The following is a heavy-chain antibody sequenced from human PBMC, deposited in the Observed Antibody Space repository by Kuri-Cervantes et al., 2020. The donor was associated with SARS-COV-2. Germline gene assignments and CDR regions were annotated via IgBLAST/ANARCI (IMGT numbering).Heavy chain of an antibody. D-gene: IGHD2-2*01. Sequence: ASVKVSCKASGYTFTSYGISWVRQAPGQGLEWMGWISAYNGNTNYAQKLQGRVTMTTDTSTSTAYMELRSLRSDDTAVYYCARGPIPAAMFYYFDYWGQGTLVTVSS. V-gene: IGHV1-18*01. J-gene: IGHJ4*02. CDR1: GYTFTSYG. CDR2: ISAYNGNT. CDR3: ARGPIPAAMFYYFDY.